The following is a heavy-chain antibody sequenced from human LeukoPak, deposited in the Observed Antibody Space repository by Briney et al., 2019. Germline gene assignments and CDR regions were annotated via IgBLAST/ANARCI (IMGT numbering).Heavy chain of an antibody. CDR1: GYSISSGYY. V-gene: IGHV4-38-2*02. D-gene: IGHD6-19*01. CDR3: ARRGYSSGWYVPGNYYYYYYMDV. J-gene: IGHJ6*03. CDR2: IYHSGST. Sequence: SETLSLTCTVSGYSISSGYYWGWIRPPPGKGLEWIGSIYHSGSTYYNPSLKSRVTISVDTSKNQFSLKLSSVTAADTAVYYCARRGYSSGWYVPGNYYYYYYMDVWGKGTTVTISS.